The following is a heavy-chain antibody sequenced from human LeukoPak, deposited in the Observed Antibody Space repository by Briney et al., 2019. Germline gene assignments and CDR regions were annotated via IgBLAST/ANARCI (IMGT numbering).Heavy chain of an antibody. CDR1: GFTFSSYA. CDR2: IRYDGSNK. D-gene: IGHD3-10*02. Sequence: ESGGSLRLSCAASGFTFSSYAMSWVRQAPGKGLEWVAFIRYDGSNKYYADSVKGRFTISRDNSKNTLYLQMNSLRAEDTAVYYCAKVALDPPSNYVADYWGQGTLVTVSS. J-gene: IGHJ4*02. V-gene: IGHV3-30*02. CDR3: AKVALDPPSNYVADY.